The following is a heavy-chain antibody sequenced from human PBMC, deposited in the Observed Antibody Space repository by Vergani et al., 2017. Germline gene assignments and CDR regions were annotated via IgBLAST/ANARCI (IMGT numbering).Heavy chain of an antibody. V-gene: IGHV3-21*01. CDR2: ISSSSSYI. CDR3: ASANYNWNYDGDYFDY. CDR1: GFTFSIYS. J-gene: IGHJ4*02. Sequence: EVQLVESGGGLVKPGGSLRLSCAASGFTFSIYSMNCVRQAPGKGLEWVSSISSSSSYIYYADSVKGRFTIARDNAKNSLYLQMNSLRAEDTAVYYCASANYNWNYDGDYFDYWGQGTLVTVSS. D-gene: IGHD1-7*01.